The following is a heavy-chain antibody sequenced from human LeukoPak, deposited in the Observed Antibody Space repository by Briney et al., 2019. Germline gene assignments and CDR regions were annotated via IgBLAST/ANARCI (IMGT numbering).Heavy chain of an antibody. D-gene: IGHD1-26*01. Sequence: ASVKVSCKASGYTFTSYYIHWVRQAPTQGLEWMGIINPSGGSTTYAQGFQGRVTMTRDKSTGTVYMELSSLRSEDTGVYYCARAGAYSGSYGYWGQGTLITVSS. J-gene: IGHJ4*02. CDR3: ARAGAYSGSYGY. CDR1: GYTFTSYY. CDR2: INPSGGST. V-gene: IGHV1-46*01.